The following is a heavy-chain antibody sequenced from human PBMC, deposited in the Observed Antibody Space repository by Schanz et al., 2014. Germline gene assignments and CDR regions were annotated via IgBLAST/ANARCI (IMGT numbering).Heavy chain of an antibody. CDR2: INGDGSRT. CDR1: GFTFSSYW. J-gene: IGHJ3*02. Sequence: VQLVESGGGVVQPGRSLRLSCAASGFTFSSYWMHWVRQVPGKGLVWVSRINGDGSRTAYADSVKGRFTISRDNAKNTLYLQMNSLRAEDTAVYYCAKSDAFDIWGQGTLVTVSS. V-gene: IGHV3-74*02. CDR3: AKSDAFDI.